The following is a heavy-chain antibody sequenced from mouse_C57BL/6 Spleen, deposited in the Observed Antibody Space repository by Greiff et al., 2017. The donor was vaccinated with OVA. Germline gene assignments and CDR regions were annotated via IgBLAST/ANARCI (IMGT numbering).Heavy chain of an antibody. CDR1: GFTFSDYG. J-gene: IGHJ3*01. CDR3: ARPDYSNYLAY. CDR2: ISSGSSTI. V-gene: IGHV5-17*01. D-gene: IGHD2-5*01. Sequence: EVKLVESGGGLVKPGGSLKLSCAASGFTFSDYGMHWVRQAPEKGLEWVAYISSGSSTIYYADTVKGRFTISRDNAKNTLFLQMTSLRSEDTAMYYCARPDYSNYLAYWGQGTLVTVSA.